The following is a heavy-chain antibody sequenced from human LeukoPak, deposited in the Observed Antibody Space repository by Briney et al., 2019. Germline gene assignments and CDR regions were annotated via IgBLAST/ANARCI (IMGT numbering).Heavy chain of an antibody. D-gene: IGHD4-23*01. CDR3: ARQGYGGHSRGAADY. J-gene: IGHJ4*02. V-gene: IGHV1-18*01. CDR2: ISANNGNR. Sequence: GASVKVSCKVSGYTLTELSMHWVRQAPGQGLEWMGWISANNGNRNYALKLQDRVSMTTDTSTSTAYMELRSLRSDDTAVYYCARQGYGGHSRGAADYWGQGTLVTVSS. CDR1: GYTLTELS.